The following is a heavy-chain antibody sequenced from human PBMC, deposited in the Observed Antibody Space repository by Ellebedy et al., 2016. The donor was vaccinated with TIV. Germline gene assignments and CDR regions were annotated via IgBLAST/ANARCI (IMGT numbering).Heavy chain of an antibody. Sequence: GESLKISCAASGFTFSSYAMHWVRQAPGKGLEWVAVISYDGSNKYNADSVKGRFTISRDNSKNTLYLQMNSLRAEDTAVYYCARGNSGYDAVYLDYWGQGTLVTVFS. CDR3: ARGNSGYDAVYLDY. V-gene: IGHV3-30-3*01. CDR1: GFTFSSYA. CDR2: ISYDGSNK. D-gene: IGHD5-12*01. J-gene: IGHJ4*02.